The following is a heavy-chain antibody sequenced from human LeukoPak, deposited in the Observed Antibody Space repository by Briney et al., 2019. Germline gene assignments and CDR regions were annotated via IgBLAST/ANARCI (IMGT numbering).Heavy chain of an antibody. CDR1: GFTFSSYG. D-gene: IGHD1-26*01. Sequence: PGGSLRLSCAASGFTFSSYGMHWVRQAPGKGLEWVAFIRYDGSNKYYADSVKGRFTISRDDSKNTLYLQMNSLRAEDTAVYYCAKDNRGSYSPDYWGQGTLVTVSS. CDR3: AKDNRGSYSPDY. J-gene: IGHJ4*02. CDR2: IRYDGSNK. V-gene: IGHV3-30*02.